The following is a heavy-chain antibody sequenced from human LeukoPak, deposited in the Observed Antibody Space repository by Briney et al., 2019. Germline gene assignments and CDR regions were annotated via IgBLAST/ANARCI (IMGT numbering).Heavy chain of an antibody. J-gene: IGHJ4*02. Sequence: GRSLRLSCAASGFTFSNYDMHWVRQAPGKGLEWVAVISYDGTNKYYADSVKGRFTISRDNSKSTLYLQMNSLKAEDTAVYYCAKENDFVYWGQGTLVTVSS. CDR3: AKENDFVY. D-gene: IGHD3-3*01. V-gene: IGHV3-30*18. CDR1: GFTFSNYD. CDR2: ISYDGTNK.